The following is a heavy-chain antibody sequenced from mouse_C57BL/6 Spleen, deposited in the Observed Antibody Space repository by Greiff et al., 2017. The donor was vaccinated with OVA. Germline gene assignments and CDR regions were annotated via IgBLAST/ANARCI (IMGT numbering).Heavy chain of an antibody. CDR1: GFTFSDYY. CDR2: INYDGSST. V-gene: IGHV5-16*01. D-gene: IGHD1-1*01. CDR3: ARDVYYYGSSYGWYFDV. Sequence: EVQRVESEGGLVQPGSSMKLSCTASGFTFSDYYMAWVRQVPEKGLEWVANINYDGSSTYYLDSLKSRFIISRDNAKNILYLQMSSLKSEDTATYYCARDVYYYGSSYGWYFDVWGTGTTVTVSS. J-gene: IGHJ1*03.